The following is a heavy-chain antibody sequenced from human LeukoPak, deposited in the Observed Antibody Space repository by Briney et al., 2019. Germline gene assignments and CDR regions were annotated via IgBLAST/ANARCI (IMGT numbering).Heavy chain of an antibody. J-gene: IGHJ4*02. D-gene: IGHD6-13*01. CDR2: IWYDGSNK. V-gene: IGHV3-33*06. CDR1: GFTFSSYG. CDR3: AKGIAAAGPQDY. Sequence: GGSLRLFCAASGFTFSSYGMRWVRQAPGKGLEWVAVIWYDGSNKYYADSVKGRFTISRDNSKNTLYLQTNSLRAEDTAVYYCAKGIAAAGPQDYWGQGTLVTVSS.